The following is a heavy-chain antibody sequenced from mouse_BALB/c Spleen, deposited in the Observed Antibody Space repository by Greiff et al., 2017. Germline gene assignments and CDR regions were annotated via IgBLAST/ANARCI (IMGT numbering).Heavy chain of an antibody. CDR3: ARGDTTVVAKPFAY. D-gene: IGHD1-1*01. V-gene: IGHV5-6-5*01. CDR2: ISSGGST. CDR1: GFTFSSYA. Sequence: EVQRVESGGGLVKPGGSLKLSCAASGFTFSSYAMSWVRQTPEKRLEWVASISSGGSTYYPDSVKGRFTISRDNARNILYLQMSSLRSEDTAMYYCARGDTTVVAKPFAYWGQGTLVTVSA. J-gene: IGHJ3*01.